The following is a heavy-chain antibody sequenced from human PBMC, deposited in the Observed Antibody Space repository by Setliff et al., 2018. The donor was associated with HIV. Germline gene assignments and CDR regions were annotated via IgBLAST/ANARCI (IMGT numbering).Heavy chain of an antibody. CDR1: GFTFSNYW. V-gene: IGHV3-7*03. Sequence: GGSLRLSCAASGFTFSNYWMTWVRHAPGKGLEWVANIKQDGSEEYYVDSVKGRFTISRDGARNSLYLQMNSLRDEDTAVYYCARGRGESRTNYFDYWGQGTLVTVSS. CDR3: ARGRGESRTNYFDY. J-gene: IGHJ4*02. CDR2: IKQDGSEE.